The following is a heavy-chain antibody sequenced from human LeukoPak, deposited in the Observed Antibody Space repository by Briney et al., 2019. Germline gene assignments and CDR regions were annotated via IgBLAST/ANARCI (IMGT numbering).Heavy chain of an antibody. CDR1: GGSISSYY. CDR3: ARSAPPVGATPFDY. V-gene: IGHV4-4*07. CDR2: IYTSGST. J-gene: IGHJ4*02. Sequence: SETLSLTCTVSGGSISSYYWSWIRQPAGKGLEWIGRIYTSGSTNYNPSLKSRVTMSVDTSKNQFSLKLSSVTAADTAVYYCARSAPPVGATPFDYWGQGTLVTVSS. D-gene: IGHD1-26*01.